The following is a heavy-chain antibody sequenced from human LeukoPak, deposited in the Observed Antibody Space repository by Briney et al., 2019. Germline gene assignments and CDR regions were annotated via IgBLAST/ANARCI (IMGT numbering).Heavy chain of an antibody. D-gene: IGHD1-26*01. CDR3: ARGEPSSGDFDY. V-gene: IGHV4-59*08. CDR1: GGSISSYY. CDR2: IHYSGST. Sequence: SETLSLTCTVSGGSISSYYWSWIRQPPGEGLEWIGYIHYSGSTHYNPSLKSRVTMSIDTSKNQFSLKLSSVTAADTAVYYCARGEPSSGDFDYWGQGTLVTVSS. J-gene: IGHJ4*02.